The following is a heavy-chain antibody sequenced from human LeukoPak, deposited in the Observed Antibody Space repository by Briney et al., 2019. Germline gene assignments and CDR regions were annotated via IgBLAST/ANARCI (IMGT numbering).Heavy chain of an antibody. Sequence: SETLSLTCSVSGDSISTTGYFWVWIRQSPGRDLEWIGSIFKSGNTFYNMSLESRVTISVDTSKNEFSLSLTSVTAADTAVYYCAGTGIRNWFDPWGQGILVTVSS. J-gene: IGHJ5*02. V-gene: IGHV4-39*01. CDR3: AGTGIRNWFDP. CDR2: IFKSGNT. D-gene: IGHD1-14*01. CDR1: GDSISTTGYF.